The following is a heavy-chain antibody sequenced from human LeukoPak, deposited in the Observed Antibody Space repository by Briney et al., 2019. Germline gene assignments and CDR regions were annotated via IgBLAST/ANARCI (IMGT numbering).Heavy chain of an antibody. Sequence: PGGSLRLSCAASGFTFSSYAMSWVRQAPGKGLEWVSPISGSGGSTYYADSVKGRFTISRDNSKNTLYLQMNSLRAEDTAAYYCALAYREDYFDYWGQGTLVTVSS. CDR3: ALAYREDYFDY. D-gene: IGHD1-26*01. CDR1: GFTFSSYA. V-gene: IGHV3-23*01. J-gene: IGHJ4*02. CDR2: ISGSGGST.